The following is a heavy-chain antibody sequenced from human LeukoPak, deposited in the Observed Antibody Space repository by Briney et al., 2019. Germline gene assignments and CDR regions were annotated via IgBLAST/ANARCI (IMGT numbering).Heavy chain of an antibody. J-gene: IGHJ4*02. CDR3: ARAYFDH. CDR1: GFTFSSYL. V-gene: IGHV3-7*05. Sequence: PGGSLRLSCAASGFTFSSYLMSWVRQAPGKGLEWVANIKQDGSAKYYVDSVKGRFTISRDNAKNSLYLQMNSLRAEDTAVYYCARAYFDHWGQGTLVTVSS. CDR2: IKQDGSAK.